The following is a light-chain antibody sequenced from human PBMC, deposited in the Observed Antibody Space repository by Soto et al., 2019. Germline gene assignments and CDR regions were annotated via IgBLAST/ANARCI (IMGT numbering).Light chain of an antibody. J-gene: IGKJ1*01. CDR1: QTITNW. CDR3: QQYKSFWT. V-gene: IGKV1-5*01. CDR2: DAS. Sequence: DIQMTQSPSILSASVRDRVTITCRSSQTITNWLAWYQQKPGKAPRLLIYDASSLESWVPSRFSGSGSGTEFTLTISSLQSEDFATYYCQQYKSFWTFGQGTKVDIK.